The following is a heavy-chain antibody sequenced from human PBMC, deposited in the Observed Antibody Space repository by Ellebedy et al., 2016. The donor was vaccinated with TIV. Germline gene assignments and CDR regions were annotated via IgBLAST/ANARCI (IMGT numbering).Heavy chain of an antibody. V-gene: IGHV1-8*02. D-gene: IGHD2-2*01. CDR2: MNPNSGNT. CDR3: ARRRYCSSTSCTHWFNP. J-gene: IGHJ5*02. CDR1: GGTFSSYA. Sequence: ASVKVSCXASGGTFSSYAISWVRQATGQGLEWMGWMNPNSGNTGYAQKFQGRVTMTRNTSISTAYMELSSLRSEDTAVYYCARRRYCSSTSCTHWFNPWGQGTLVTVSS.